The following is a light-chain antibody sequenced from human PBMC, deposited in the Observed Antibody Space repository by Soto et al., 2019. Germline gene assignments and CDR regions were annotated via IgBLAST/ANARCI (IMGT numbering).Light chain of an antibody. CDR2: DVT. V-gene: IGLV2-8*01. CDR3: SSYAGSSIPVA. J-gene: IGLJ2*01. CDR1: SSDVGGYDF. Sequence: QSALTQPPSASVSPGQSVTISCTGASSDVGGYDFVSWYQQHPGKAPKLMIYDVTKRPSGVPDRFSGSKSGNTASLTVSGLQADDEADYYCSSYAGSSIPVAFGGGTKVTV.